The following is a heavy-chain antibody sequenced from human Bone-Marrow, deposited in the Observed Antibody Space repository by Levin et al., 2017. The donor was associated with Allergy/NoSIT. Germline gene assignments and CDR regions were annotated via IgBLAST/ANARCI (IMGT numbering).Heavy chain of an antibody. CDR3: GGDPFLGFDP. Sequence: GGSLRLSCAASGFNPSDYGMNWVRQAPGKGLEWVSSISATSRYIYYADSVKGRFTISRDNARNSLSLQMNSLRVEDTGVYYCGGDPFLGFDPWGQGTLVTVSS. D-gene: IGHD3-10*01. V-gene: IGHV3-21*06. CDR1: GFNPSDYG. J-gene: IGHJ5*02. CDR2: ISATSRYI.